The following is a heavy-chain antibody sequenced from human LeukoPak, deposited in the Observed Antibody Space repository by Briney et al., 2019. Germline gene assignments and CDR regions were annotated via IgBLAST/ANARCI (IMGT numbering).Heavy chain of an antibody. CDR2: ISGSGGST. CDR3: AKDGGRYYYDSSGYSEYFQH. J-gene: IGHJ1*01. V-gene: IGHV3-23*01. D-gene: IGHD3-22*01. CDR1: GFTFSSYA. Sequence: GGSLRLSCAASGFTFSSYAMSWVRQAPGKGLEWVSAISGSGGSTYYADSVKGRFTISRDNSKNTLYLQMNSLRAEDTAVYYCAKDGGRYYYDSSGYSEYFQHWGQGTLVTVSS.